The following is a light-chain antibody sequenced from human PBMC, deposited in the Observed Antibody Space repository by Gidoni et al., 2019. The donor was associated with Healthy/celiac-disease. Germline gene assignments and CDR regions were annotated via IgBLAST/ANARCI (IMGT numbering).Light chain of an antibody. V-gene: IGKV3-15*01. CDR2: GAY. Sequence: EIVMTQSTATLSVSPGERATLSCRASQSVSSNLAWYQQKPGQAPRLLIYGAYTRATGIPARFSGSGSGTEFTLTISSLQSEDFAVYDCQQYNNWPPTFGQGTKVEIK. CDR3: QQYNNWPPT. CDR1: QSVSSN. J-gene: IGKJ1*01.